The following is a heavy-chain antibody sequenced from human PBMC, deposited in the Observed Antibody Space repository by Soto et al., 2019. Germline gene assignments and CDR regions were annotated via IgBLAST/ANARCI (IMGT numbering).Heavy chain of an antibody. CDR1: GFIVSSNY. D-gene: IGHD5-12*01. CDR2: MYSDGST. Sequence: GGSLRLSCAASGFIVSSNYMSWVRQAPGKGLECVSVMYSDGSTDYAVSVQGRFTISRDKSKNTLYLQMDSLRAEDTAVYYCARSWGYIDYWGQGTLVTVSS. V-gene: IGHV3-53*01. CDR3: ARSWGYIDY. J-gene: IGHJ4*02.